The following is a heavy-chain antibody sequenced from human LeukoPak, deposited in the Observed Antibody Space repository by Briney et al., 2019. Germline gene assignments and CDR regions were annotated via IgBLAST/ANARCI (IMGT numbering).Heavy chain of an antibody. CDR2: IYYRVTS. V-gene: IGHV4-61*05. Sequence: SETLSLTCTVSAGSISSSNYYWSWIRQPPGKGLEWIGYIYYRVTSDYNPSLKSRVTMSVDMSTRQISLKLSSVTAADTAVYYCARAVGGDGSGSLWGPGTLVTVSS. J-gene: IGHJ4*02. CDR1: AGSISSSNYY. D-gene: IGHD3-10*01. CDR3: ARAVGGDGSGSL.